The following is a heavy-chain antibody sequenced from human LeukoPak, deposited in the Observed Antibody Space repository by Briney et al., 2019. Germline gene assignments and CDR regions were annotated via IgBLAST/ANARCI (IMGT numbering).Heavy chain of an antibody. CDR2: IDPNSGGR. CDR1: GYSFTAYY. J-gene: IGHJ4*02. Sequence: GASVPVTCKASGYSFTAYYMHWVRPPPAQGLEWMGWIDPNSGGRSYERKFQGRVSMIRDTSISTGYMEVRRLRSDDTAVYYCASSVKSGFLGVDYWGQGTLVTVSS. D-gene: IGHD5-12*01. CDR3: ASSVKSGFLGVDY. V-gene: IGHV1-2*02.